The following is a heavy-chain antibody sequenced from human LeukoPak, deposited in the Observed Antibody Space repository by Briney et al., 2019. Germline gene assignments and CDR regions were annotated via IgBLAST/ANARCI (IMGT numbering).Heavy chain of an antibody. J-gene: IGHJ3*02. CDR3: ARGLNSGNDAFDI. V-gene: IGHV4-30-2*01. D-gene: IGHD3-10*01. Sequence: SQTLSLTCAVSGGSISSGGYSWSWIRQPPGKGLEWIGYIYHSGSTYYNPSLKSRVTISVDRSKNQFSLKLSSVTAADTAVYYCARGLNSGNDAFDIWGQGTMVTVS. CDR2: IYHSGST. CDR1: GGSISSGGYS.